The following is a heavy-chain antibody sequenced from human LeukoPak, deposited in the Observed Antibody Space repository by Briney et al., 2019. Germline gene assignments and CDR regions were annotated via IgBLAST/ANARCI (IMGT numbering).Heavy chain of an antibody. J-gene: IGHJ4*02. CDR3: ARGLRFGAGYDY. V-gene: IGHV4-59*12. CDR1: GGSISSYY. Sequence: SETLSLTCTVSGGSISSYYWSWIRQPPGKGLEWIGYIFYTGSTNYNPSLKSRVTISVDTSKNQFSLKLSSVTAADTAVYYCARGLRFGAGYDYWGQGTLVTVSS. CDR2: IFYTGST. D-gene: IGHD3-10*01.